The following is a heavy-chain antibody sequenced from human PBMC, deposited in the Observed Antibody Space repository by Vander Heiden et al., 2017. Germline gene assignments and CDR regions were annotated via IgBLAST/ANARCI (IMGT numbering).Heavy chain of an antibody. J-gene: IGHJ4*02. V-gene: IGHV3-15*07. D-gene: IGHD3-22*01. CDR1: GFSFSDAW. CDR3: STGFYDSGGLDH. CDR2: SKTKSYGGTT. Sequence: EVQLLESGGALVKPGGSLRLSCAASGFSFSDAWLNRVRQAPGKGLEWVGRSKTKSYGGTTDYAAPVRGRFAISRDGSTNALYLEMNSLKAEDTALYYCSTGFYDSGGLDHWGQGTLVTVSA.